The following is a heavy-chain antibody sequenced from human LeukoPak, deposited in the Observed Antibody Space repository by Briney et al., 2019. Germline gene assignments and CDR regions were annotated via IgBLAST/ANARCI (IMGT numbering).Heavy chain of an antibody. D-gene: IGHD1-26*01. V-gene: IGHV1-3*01. CDR3: AREYSYYMDV. CDR2: INAGNGNT. J-gene: IGHJ6*03. CDR1: GYTFTSYA. Sequence: VASVKVSCKASGYTFTSYAMHWGRQAPGQRLEWMGWINAGNGNTKYSQKFQGRVIITRDTSASTAYMELSSLRSEDTAVYYCAREYSYYMDVWGKGTTVTVSS.